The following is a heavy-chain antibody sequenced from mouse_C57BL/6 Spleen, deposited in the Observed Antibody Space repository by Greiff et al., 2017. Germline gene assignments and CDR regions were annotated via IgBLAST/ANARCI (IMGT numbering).Heavy chain of an antibody. D-gene: IGHD1-1*01. Sequence: QVQLQQSGAELVKPGASVKISCKASGYAFSSYWMNWVKQRPGKGLEWIGQIYPGDGDTNYNGKFKGKATLTADKSSSTAYMQLSSLTSEDSAVYFCARGSSYGYAMDYWGQGTSVTVSS. CDR2: IYPGDGDT. CDR1: GYAFSSYW. V-gene: IGHV1-80*01. J-gene: IGHJ4*01. CDR3: ARGSSYGYAMDY.